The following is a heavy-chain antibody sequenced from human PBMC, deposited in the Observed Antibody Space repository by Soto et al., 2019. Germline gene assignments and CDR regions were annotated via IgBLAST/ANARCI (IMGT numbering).Heavy chain of an antibody. D-gene: IGHD6-19*01. CDR1: GFTFSTYA. CDR3: ATDNGYSSGWKDY. J-gene: IGHJ4*02. Sequence: EVQLLESGGGLVQPGGSLRLSCAASGFTFSTYAISWVRQAPGKGLEWVSAISGSGGSTYYADSVKGRFTISSDNDKNTLYLQMNSLRAEDTAVYYCATDNGYSSGWKDYWGQGTLVTVSS. CDR2: ISGSGGST. V-gene: IGHV3-23*01.